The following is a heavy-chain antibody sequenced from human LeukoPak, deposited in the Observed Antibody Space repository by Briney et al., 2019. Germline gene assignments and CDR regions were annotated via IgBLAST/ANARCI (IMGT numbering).Heavy chain of an antibody. CDR1: GGSISSGDYY. CDR3: ARGVYQEDAFDI. CDR2: IYYSGST. J-gene: IGHJ3*02. V-gene: IGHV4-30-4*01. Sequence: SQTLSLTCTVSGGSISSGDYYWSWICQPPGKGLEWIGYIYYSGSTYYNPSLKSRVTISVDTSKNQFSLKLSSVTAADTAVYYCARGVYQEDAFDIWGQGTMVTVSS. D-gene: IGHD1-14*01.